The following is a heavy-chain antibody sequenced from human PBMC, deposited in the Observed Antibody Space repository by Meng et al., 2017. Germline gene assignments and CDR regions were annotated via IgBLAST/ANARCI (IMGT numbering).Heavy chain of an antibody. J-gene: IGHJ4*02. V-gene: IGHV3-48*03. D-gene: IGHD1-26*01. CDR1: GFTFSSYA. Sequence: GGSLRLSCAASGFTFSSYAMSWVRQAPGKGLEWVSYISSSGSTIYYADSVKGRFTISRDNAKNSLYLQMNSLRAEDTAVYYCARIVGATRVFDYWGQGTLVTVSS. CDR2: ISSSGSTI. CDR3: ARIVGATRVFDY.